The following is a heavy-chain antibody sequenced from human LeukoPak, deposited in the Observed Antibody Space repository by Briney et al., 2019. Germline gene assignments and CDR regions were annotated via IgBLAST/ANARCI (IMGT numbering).Heavy chain of an antibody. Sequence: ESLKISCKGSGYTFTSYWIGWVGQMPGKGLGWMGIIYPGDSDTRYSPSCQGQVTISAASSINTAYLQWTSLKASDTAMYYCARSSTIAVAEIYFDYWGQGTLVTVSS. CDR2: IYPGDSDT. J-gene: IGHJ4*02. CDR3: ARSSTIAVAEIYFDY. CDR1: GYTFTSYW. V-gene: IGHV5-51*01. D-gene: IGHD6-19*01.